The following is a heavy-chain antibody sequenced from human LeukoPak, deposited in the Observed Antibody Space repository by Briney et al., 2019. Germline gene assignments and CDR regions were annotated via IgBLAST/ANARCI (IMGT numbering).Heavy chain of an antibody. CDR1: GGTFSSYA. CDR3: ASARATAMEDNWFDP. D-gene: IGHD5-18*01. J-gene: IGHJ5*02. V-gene: IGHV1-69*13. Sequence: ASVKVSCKASGGTFSSYATNWVRQAPGQGLEWMGEIIPIFSTSNYAQKFQGRVTITADESTSTAYMELSSLRSEDTAFYYCASARATAMEDNWFDPWGQGTLVTVSS. CDR2: IIPIFSTS.